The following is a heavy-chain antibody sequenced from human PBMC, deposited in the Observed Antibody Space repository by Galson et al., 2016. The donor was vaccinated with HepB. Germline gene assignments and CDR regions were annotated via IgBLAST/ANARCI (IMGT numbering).Heavy chain of an antibody. D-gene: IGHD3-3*01. V-gene: IGHV1-18*04. CDR1: GYTFTTYG. J-gene: IGHJ4*02. Sequence: SVKVSCKASGYTFTTYGVSWVRQAPGQGLAWMGWISAYNGDTNYAHEVQGRVTMTTDTSTSTAYMELMSLRSDDTAIYYCARDRPTIFGVQPPFDYWGQGTLVTVSS. CDR2: ISAYNGDT. CDR3: ARDRPTIFGVQPPFDY.